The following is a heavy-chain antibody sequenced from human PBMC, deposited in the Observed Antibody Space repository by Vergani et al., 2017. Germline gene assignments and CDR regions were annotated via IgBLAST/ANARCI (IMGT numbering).Heavy chain of an antibody. V-gene: IGHV3-30*02. CDR2: IRTDESRR. CDR3: AKEGGGYCSGGTCYPEY. D-gene: IGHD2-15*01. CDR1: GFTFNSYG. Sequence: QVQLVESGGGVVQPGGSLRLSCAASGFTFNSYGMHWVRQAPGKGLEWVASIRTDESRRYYGDAMEGPFTISRDNSKNTLYLQMKSLRPGDTAVYYFAKEGGGYCSGGTCYPEYWGQGTLVIVSS. J-gene: IGHJ4*02.